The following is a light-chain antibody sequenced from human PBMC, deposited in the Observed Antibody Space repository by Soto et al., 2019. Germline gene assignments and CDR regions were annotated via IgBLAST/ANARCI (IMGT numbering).Light chain of an antibody. CDR3: GTWDSSLIAL. CDR1: NSNIGSND. J-gene: IGLJ1*01. CDR2: ENS. V-gene: IGLV1-51*02. Sequence: QSVLTQPPSVSAAPGQKVTISCSGNNSNIGSNDVSWYQQLPGKAPKLLIYENSQRPSGIPDRFSGSKSGTSATLGITGLQTGDEADYHCGTWDSSLIALFGTGTKVTVL.